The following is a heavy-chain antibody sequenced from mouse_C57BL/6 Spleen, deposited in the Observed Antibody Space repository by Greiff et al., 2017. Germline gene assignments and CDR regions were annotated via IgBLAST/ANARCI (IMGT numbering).Heavy chain of an antibody. CDR3: ARGPEGAMDY. Sequence: QVQLKQSGAELVRPGASVKLSCKASGYTFTDYYINWVKQRPGQGLEWIARIYPGSGNTYYNEKFKGKATLTAEKSSSTAYMQLSSLTSEDSAVXFCARGPEGAMDYWGQGTSVTVSS. CDR2: IYPGSGNT. V-gene: IGHV1-76*01. J-gene: IGHJ4*01. CDR1: GYTFTDYY.